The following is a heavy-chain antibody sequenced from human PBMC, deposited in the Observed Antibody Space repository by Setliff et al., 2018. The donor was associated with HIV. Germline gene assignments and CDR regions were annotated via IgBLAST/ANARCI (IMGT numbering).Heavy chain of an antibody. Sequence: SETLSLTCGVSGIPIDRVYSWAWIRQPPGKGLEWIGTISHSGSTHYNSPLQGRISISIDTSKNQFSLTLTSVTAADTAMYCCARDQSDYNVLTGFGDFDYWGHGTLVTVSS. CDR3: ARDQSDYNVLTGFGDFDY. J-gene: IGHJ4*01. V-gene: IGHV4-38-2*02. D-gene: IGHD3-9*01. CDR1: GIPIDRVYS. CDR2: ISHSGST.